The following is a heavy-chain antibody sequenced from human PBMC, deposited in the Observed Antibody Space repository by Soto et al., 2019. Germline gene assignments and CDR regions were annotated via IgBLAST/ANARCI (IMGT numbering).Heavy chain of an antibody. J-gene: IGHJ6*04. CDR1: GFTFSTYS. V-gene: IGHV3-48*01. CDR2: ISRSSSTI. Sequence: EVQLVESGGGLEQPGGSLRLSCAASGFTFSTYSMNWVRQAPGKGLEWVSNISRSSSTIYYADSVRGRFTISRDNAKNSLYLQMNSLRAEDTAVYYCARDRVRGGMDVWGKGTTVTVSS. D-gene: IGHD3-10*01. CDR3: ARDRVRGGMDV.